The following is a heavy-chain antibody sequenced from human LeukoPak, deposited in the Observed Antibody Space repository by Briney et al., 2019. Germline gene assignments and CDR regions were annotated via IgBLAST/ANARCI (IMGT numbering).Heavy chain of an antibody. CDR2: ISYDGSNK. Sequence: GRSLRLSCAASGFTFSSYAMHWVRQAPGKGLEWVAVISYDGSNKYYADSVRGRFTISRDNSKNTLYLQMNSLRAEDTAVYYCARDANAFGTTGTTGGLDPWGQGTLVTVSS. CDR1: GFTFSSYA. V-gene: IGHV3-30*04. D-gene: IGHD1-1*01. CDR3: ARDANAFGTTGTTGGLDP. J-gene: IGHJ5*02.